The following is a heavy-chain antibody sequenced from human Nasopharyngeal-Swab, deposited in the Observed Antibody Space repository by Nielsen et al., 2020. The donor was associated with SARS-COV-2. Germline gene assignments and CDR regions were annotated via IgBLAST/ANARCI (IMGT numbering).Heavy chain of an antibody. V-gene: IGHV4-30-2*01. CDR1: GGSISSGGYS. D-gene: IGHD3-16*01. J-gene: IGHJ3*02. CDR3: ASLRPAPGDDAFDI. Sequence: SETLSLTCAVSGGSISSGGYSWSWIRQPPGKGLEWIGYIYHSGSTYYNPSLKSRVTISVDRSKNQFSLKLSSVTAADTAVYYCASLRPAPGDDAFDIWGQGTMVTVSS. CDR2: IYHSGST.